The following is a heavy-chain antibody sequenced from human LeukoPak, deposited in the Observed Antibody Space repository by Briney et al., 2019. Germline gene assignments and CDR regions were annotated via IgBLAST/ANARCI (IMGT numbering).Heavy chain of an antibody. J-gene: IGHJ5*02. Sequence: GGSLRLSCAASGFTFSNFEMSWVRQAPGKGLEWVSGISSSGGSTYYADSVKGRFTISRDNSKNTLYLQMNSLRAEDTAVYYCARDEGTVTGYSWFDPWGQGTLVTVSS. CDR2: ISSSGGST. D-gene: IGHD3-9*01. CDR1: GFTFSNFE. V-gene: IGHV3-23*01. CDR3: ARDEGTVTGYSWFDP.